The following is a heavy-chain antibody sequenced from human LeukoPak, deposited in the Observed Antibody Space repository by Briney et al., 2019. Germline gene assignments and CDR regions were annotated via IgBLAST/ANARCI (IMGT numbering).Heavy chain of an antibody. CDR2: ISSSGSTI. CDR1: GFTFSSDE. J-gene: IGHJ6*04. V-gene: IGHV3-48*03. Sequence: GGSLRLSCAASGFTFSSDEMNWGRQAPGKVLEWVSYISSSGSTIYYADSVKGRFTISRDNAKNSLYLQMNSLRAEDTAVYYCAELGITMIGGVWGKGTTVTISS. CDR3: AELGITMIGGV. D-gene: IGHD3-10*02.